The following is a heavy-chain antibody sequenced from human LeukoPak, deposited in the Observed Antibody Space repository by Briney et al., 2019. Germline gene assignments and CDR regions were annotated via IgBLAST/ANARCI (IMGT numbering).Heavy chain of an antibody. V-gene: IGHV1-2*06. D-gene: IGHD3-16*01. J-gene: IGHJ4*02. CDR1: GYTFTGYY. CDR3: ARGRNYDGGGFDY. Sequence: ASVKVSCKASGYTFTGYYMHWVRQAPGQGLEWMGRINPNNGATTYAQNFQGRVTMTRDKSISTAYMELSSLSSDDTAVYYCARGRNYDGGGFDYWGQGTLVTVSS. CDR2: INPNNGAT.